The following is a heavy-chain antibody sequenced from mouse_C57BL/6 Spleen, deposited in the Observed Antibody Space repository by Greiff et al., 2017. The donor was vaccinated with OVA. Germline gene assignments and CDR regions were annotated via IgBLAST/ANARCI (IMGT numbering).Heavy chain of an antibody. Sequence: EVMLVESGGGLVQPGGSMKLSCAASGFTFSDAWMDWVRQSPEKGLEWVAEIRNKANNHATSYAESLKGRFTISRDDSKSSVYLQMNSLRAEDTGIYYCTRRNYYYGSSHFDYWGKGTTLTVSS. V-gene: IGHV6-6*01. D-gene: IGHD1-1*01. CDR2: IRNKANNHAT. J-gene: IGHJ2*01. CDR1: GFTFSDAW. CDR3: TRRNYYYGSSHFDY.